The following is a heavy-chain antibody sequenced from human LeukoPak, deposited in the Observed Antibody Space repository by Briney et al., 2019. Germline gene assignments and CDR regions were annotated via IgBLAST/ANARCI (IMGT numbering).Heavy chain of an antibody. D-gene: IGHD1-1*01. Sequence: GGSLRLSCAASGFTFSSYWMSRVRQAPGKGLEWVANIKQDGSEKYYVDSVKGRFTISRDNAKNSLYLQMNSLRAEDTALYYCAKGAYNWNDYYYYYMDVWGKGTTVTISS. V-gene: IGHV3-7*03. CDR2: IKQDGSEK. J-gene: IGHJ6*03. CDR3: AKGAYNWNDYYYYYMDV. CDR1: GFTFSSYW.